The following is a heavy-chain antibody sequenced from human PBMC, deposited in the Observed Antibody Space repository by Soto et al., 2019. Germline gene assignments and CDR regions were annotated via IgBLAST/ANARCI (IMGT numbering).Heavy chain of an antibody. J-gene: IGHJ4*01. Sequence: GGSLRLSCAASGFTFSSYAMHWVRQAPGKGLEWVAVISYDGSNKYYADSVKGRFTSSRDNSKNTLYLQMNSLRAEDTAVYYCARDPSAAEGYSYDEWGHRTLVTVPS. CDR3: ARDPSAAEGYSYDE. CDR2: ISYDGSNK. V-gene: IGHV3-30-3*01. CDR1: GFTFSSYA. D-gene: IGHD5-18*01.